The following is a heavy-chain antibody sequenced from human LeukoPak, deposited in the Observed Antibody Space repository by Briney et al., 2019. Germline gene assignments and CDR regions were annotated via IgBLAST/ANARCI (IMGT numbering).Heavy chain of an antibody. CDR2: INPNSGGT. CDR1: GYTFTGYY. Sequence: ASVNVSCKASGYTFTGYYMHWVRQAPGQGLEWMGRINPNSGGTNYAQKFQGRVTMTRDTSISTAYMELSRLRSDDTAVYYCARVNYYDSSGLEINYFDYWGQGTLVTVSS. D-gene: IGHD3-22*01. V-gene: IGHV1-2*06. J-gene: IGHJ4*02. CDR3: ARVNYYDSSGLEINYFDY.